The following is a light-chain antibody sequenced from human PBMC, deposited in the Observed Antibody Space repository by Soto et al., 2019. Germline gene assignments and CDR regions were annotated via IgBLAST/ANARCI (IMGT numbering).Light chain of an antibody. CDR1: QSVSSSY. Sequence: EIVLTQSPGTLSLSPGERATLSCRASQSVSSSYLAWYQQKPGQAPRLLIYGASSRATVIPDRFSGSGSGTDFTLTISRLEPEDFVVYYCHQYGSSPPYTFGQGTKLEIK. CDR3: HQYGSSPPYT. J-gene: IGKJ2*01. V-gene: IGKV3-20*01. CDR2: GAS.